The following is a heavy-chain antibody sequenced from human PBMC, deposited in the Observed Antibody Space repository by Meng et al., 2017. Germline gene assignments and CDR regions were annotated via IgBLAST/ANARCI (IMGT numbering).Heavy chain of an antibody. D-gene: IGHD6-19*01. J-gene: IGHJ4*02. V-gene: IGHV1-69*13. Sequence: SVKVSCKASGGTFSSYAISWVRQAPGQGLEWMGGIIPIFGTANYAQKFRGRVTITADESTSTAYMELSSLRSEDTAVYYCARAVQKKYSSGWYSPRTYCFDYWGQGTRVTVSS. CDR1: GGTFSSYA. CDR2: IIPIFGTA. CDR3: ARAVQKKYSSGWYSPRTYCFDY.